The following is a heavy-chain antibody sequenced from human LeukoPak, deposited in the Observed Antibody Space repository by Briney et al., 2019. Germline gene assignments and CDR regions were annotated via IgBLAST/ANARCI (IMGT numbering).Heavy chain of an antibody. V-gene: IGHV4-34*01. CDR3: ARGYSSGWIDY. D-gene: IGHD6-19*01. CDR2: INHSGST. CDR1: GGSFSGYY. J-gene: IGHJ4*02. Sequence: SETLSLTCAVYGGSFSGYYWSWIRQPPGKGLEWIGEINHSGSTNYNPSLKSRVTISVDTSKNQFSLKLSSVTAADTAVYYCARGYSSGWIDYWGQGTLVTVSS.